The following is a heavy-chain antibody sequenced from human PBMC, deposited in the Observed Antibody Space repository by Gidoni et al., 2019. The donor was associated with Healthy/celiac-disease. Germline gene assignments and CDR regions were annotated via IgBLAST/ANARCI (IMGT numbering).Heavy chain of an antibody. CDR3: ARLSTEGPFDI. V-gene: IGHV4-39*01. CDR2: IYYSGST. CDR1: GGSISSSSYY. D-gene: IGHD4-4*01. J-gene: IGHJ3*02. Sequence: QLQLQESGPGLVKPSETLSLTCTVSGGSISSSSYYWGWIRQPPGKGLEWIGSIYYSGSTYYNPSLKSRVTISVDTSKNQFSLKLSSVTAADTAVYYCARLSTEGPFDIWGQGTMVTVSS.